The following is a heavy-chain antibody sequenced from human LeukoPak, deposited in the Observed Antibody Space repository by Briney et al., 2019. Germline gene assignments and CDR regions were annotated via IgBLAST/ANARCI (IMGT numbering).Heavy chain of an antibody. CDR1: GYTFTDYY. V-gene: IGHV1-2*02. CDR3: ARGFIAVAGKVGY. D-gene: IGHD6-19*01. Sequence: GASVKVSCKASGYTFTDYYLHWVRQAPGQGLEWMGWINPSSGGTNYAQKFQGRVTMTRDTSIGTAYMELSRLRSDDTAVYYCARGFIAVAGKVGYWGQGTLVTVSS. CDR2: INPSSGGT. J-gene: IGHJ4*02.